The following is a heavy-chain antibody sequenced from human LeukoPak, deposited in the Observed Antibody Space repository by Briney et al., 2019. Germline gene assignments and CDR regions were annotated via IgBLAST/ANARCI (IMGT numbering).Heavy chain of an antibody. CDR2: INPSGGST. CDR3: ARDAEWLPRDPYFDY. CDR1: GYTFTSYY. Sequence: ASVKVSCKASGYTFTSYYMHWVRQAPGQGLEWMGIINPSGGSTSYAQKFQGRVTMTRDTSTSTVYMELSSLRSEDTAVYYCARDAEWLPRDPYFDYWGQGTLVTVYS. J-gene: IGHJ4*02. V-gene: IGHV1-46*01. D-gene: IGHD6-19*01.